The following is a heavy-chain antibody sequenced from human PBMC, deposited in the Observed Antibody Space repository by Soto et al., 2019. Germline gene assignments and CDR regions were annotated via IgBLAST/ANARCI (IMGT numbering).Heavy chain of an antibody. CDR1: GGSISSGGYY. J-gene: IGHJ6*02. CDR3: ARESSIYYYDSSGSYGMDV. V-gene: IGHV4-31*03. CDR2: IYYSGST. D-gene: IGHD3-22*01. Sequence: TLSLTCTVSGGSISSGGYYWSWIRQHPGKGLEWIGYIYYSGSTYYNPSLKSRVTISVDTSKNQFSLKLSSVTAADTAVYYCARESSIYYYDSSGSYGMDVWGQGTTVTVSS.